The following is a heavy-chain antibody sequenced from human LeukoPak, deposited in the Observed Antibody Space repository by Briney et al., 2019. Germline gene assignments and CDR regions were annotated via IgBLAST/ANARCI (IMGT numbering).Heavy chain of an antibody. Sequence: PSETLSLTCAVYGGSFSGYYWSWIRQPPGKGLEWIGEINHSGSTNYNPSLKSRVTISVDTSKNQFSLKLSSVTAADTAVYYCARVYYDFWSGYYTPFDPWGQGTLVTVSS. CDR3: ARVYYDFWSGYYTPFDP. V-gene: IGHV4-34*01. J-gene: IGHJ5*02. CDR2: INHSGST. CDR1: GGSFSGYY. D-gene: IGHD3-3*01.